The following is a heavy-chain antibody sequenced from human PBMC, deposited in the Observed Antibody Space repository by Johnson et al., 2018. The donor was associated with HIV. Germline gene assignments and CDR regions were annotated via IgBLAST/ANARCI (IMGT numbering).Heavy chain of an antibody. V-gene: IGHV3-30*18. CDR3: AKGPQGIATPDAFDI. Sequence: QVQLVESGGGLIQPGGSLRLSCAASGFTVSSNYMHWVRQAPGKGLEWAAVISYDGSDKYYADSVKGRFTISRDNSKNTLYLQMNSLRAEDTAVYYCAKGPQGIATPDAFDIWGQGTMVTVSS. CDR2: ISYDGSDK. CDR1: GFTVSSNY. J-gene: IGHJ3*02. D-gene: IGHD2-21*01.